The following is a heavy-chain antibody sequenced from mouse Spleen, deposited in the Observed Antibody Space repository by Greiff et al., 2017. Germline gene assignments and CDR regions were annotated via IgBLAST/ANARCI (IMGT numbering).Heavy chain of an antibody. Sequence: QVQLQQPGAELVKPGASVKMSCKASGYTFTSYWITWVKQRPGQGLEWIGDIYPGSGSTNYNEKFKSKATLTVDTSSSTAYMQLSSLTSDDSAVYYCARRNYGNYDYAMDYWGQGTSVTVSS. V-gene: IGHV1-55*01. CDR3: ARRNYGNYDYAMDY. D-gene: IGHD2-1*01. CDR1: GYTFTSYW. J-gene: IGHJ4*01. CDR2: IYPGSGST.